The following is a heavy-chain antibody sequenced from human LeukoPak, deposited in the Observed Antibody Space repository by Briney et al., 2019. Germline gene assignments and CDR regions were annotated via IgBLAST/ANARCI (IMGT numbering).Heavy chain of an antibody. V-gene: IGHV3-23*01. D-gene: IGHD6-13*01. CDR3: AKDPRYSTAVSRFDP. J-gene: IGHJ5*02. CDR2: ISGSGYIT. Sequence: PEAPLRLSCAASGFTFSNYPMSWLRQAPRKGLEWVSAISGSGYITYYADSVTGRFTISRDNSKDTLYLQMNSLRAEDTAVYYCAKDPRYSTAVSRFDPWGQGTLVTVSS. CDR1: GFTFSNYP.